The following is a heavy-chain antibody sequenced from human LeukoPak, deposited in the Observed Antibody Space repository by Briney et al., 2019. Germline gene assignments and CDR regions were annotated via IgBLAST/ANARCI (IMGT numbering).Heavy chain of an antibody. V-gene: IGHV1-69*05. D-gene: IGHD3-3*01. CDR3: ARHGGITIFGVAQPGGAFDI. Sequence: SVKVSCKASGGTFSSYTISWVRQAPGQGLEWMGGITPIFGTANYAQKLQGRVTITTDESTSTAYMELSSPRSEDTAVYYCARHGGITIFGVAQPGGAFDIWGQGTMVTVSS. CDR2: ITPIFGTA. CDR1: GGTFSSYT. J-gene: IGHJ3*02.